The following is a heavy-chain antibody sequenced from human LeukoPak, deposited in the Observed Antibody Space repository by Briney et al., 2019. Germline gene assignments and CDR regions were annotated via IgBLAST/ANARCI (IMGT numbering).Heavy chain of an antibody. CDR1: GGSISSSSYY. J-gene: IGHJ5*02. CDR3: ATVEGITIFGVVISNWFDP. V-gene: IGHV4-39*01. D-gene: IGHD3-3*01. Sequence: SETLSLTCTVSGGSISSSSYYWGWIRQPPGKGLEWIGSIYYSGSTYYNPSLKSRVTISVDTSKNQFSLKLSSVTAADTAVYYCATVEGITIFGVVISNWFDPWGQGTLVTVSS. CDR2: IYYSGST.